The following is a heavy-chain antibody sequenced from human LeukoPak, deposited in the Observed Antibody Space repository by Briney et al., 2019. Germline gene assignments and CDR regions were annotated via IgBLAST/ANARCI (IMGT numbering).Heavy chain of an antibody. CDR2: ISGSGLDT. D-gene: IGHD5/OR15-5a*01. CDR1: GFTFDSYA. CDR3: AREREGSTLN. V-gene: IGHV3-23*01. J-gene: IGHJ4*02. Sequence: GGSLRLSCAASGFTFDSYAVSWVRQARGKGLEWVSAISGSGLDTYYADSVKGRFTVSRDNSKNTVYLQMNSLRAEDTAIYYCAREREGSTLNWGQGTLVTVSS.